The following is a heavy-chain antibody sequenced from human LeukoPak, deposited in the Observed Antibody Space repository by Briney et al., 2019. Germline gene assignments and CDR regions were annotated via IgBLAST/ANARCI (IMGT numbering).Heavy chain of an antibody. V-gene: IGHV4-39*07. CDR3: ARDWSWSGYTYYFDY. D-gene: IGHD3-3*01. Sequence: SETLSLTCTVSGGSISSSSYYWGWIRQPPGKGLEWIGSIYYSGSTYYNPSLKSRVTISVDTSKNQFSLKLSSVTAADTAVYYCARDWSWSGYTYYFDYWGQGTLVTVSS. J-gene: IGHJ4*02. CDR1: GGSISSSSYY. CDR2: IYYSGST.